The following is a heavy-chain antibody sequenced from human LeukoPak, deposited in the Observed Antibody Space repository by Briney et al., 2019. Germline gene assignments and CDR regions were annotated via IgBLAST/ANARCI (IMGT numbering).Heavy chain of an antibody. J-gene: IGHJ4*02. CDR3: TTDPGDYADY. Sequence: GGSLRLSCVASGLTFINAWISWVRQAPGKGLEWVGRIKNNADGGTTDYAAPVKGRFTISRDDSKNTLYLQMNSLKTEDTAMYYCTTDPGDYADYWGQGTLVTVSS. D-gene: IGHD4-17*01. CDR2: IKNNADGGTT. CDR1: GLTFINAW. V-gene: IGHV3-15*01.